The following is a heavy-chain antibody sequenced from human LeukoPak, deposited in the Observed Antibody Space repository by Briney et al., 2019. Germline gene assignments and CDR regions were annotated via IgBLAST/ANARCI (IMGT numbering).Heavy chain of an antibody. Sequence: GASVKVSCKASGYTFTGYYMHWVRQAPGQGLEWMGRINPNSGGTNYAQKFQGRVTMTRDTSISTAYMELSRLRSDDTAVYYCASRPYILGGNEDYWGQGTLVTVSS. CDR3: ASRPYILGGNEDY. CDR2: INPNSGGT. CDR1: GYTFTGYY. D-gene: IGHD4-23*01. J-gene: IGHJ4*02. V-gene: IGHV1-2*06.